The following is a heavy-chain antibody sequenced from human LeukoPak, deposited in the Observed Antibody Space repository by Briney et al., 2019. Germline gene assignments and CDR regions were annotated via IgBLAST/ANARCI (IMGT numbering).Heavy chain of an antibody. Sequence: SGPTLVKPTQTLTLTCTFSGFSLSTSGVAVGWIRQPPGKALEWLALIYWDDDKRYSPSLKSRLTITKDTSKNQVVLTMTNMDPVDTATYHCAHNNVKIAVATYFDYWGQGTLVTVSS. CDR1: GFSLSTSGVA. V-gene: IGHV2-5*02. J-gene: IGHJ4*02. D-gene: IGHD6-19*01. CDR3: AHNNVKIAVATYFDY. CDR2: IYWDDDK.